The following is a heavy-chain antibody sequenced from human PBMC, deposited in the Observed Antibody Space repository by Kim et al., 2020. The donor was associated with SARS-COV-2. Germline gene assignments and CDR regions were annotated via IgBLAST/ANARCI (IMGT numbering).Heavy chain of an antibody. J-gene: IGHJ2*01. CDR3: ARTYYDILTGYSYWHFDL. CDR2: IFHSGST. D-gene: IGHD3-9*01. CDR1: GGSISNNNYH. Sequence: SETLSLTCSVSGGSISNNNYHWGWIRQPPGMGLEWIGSIFHSGSTSYNPSLNSRVTISVDTSKNQFSLKLSSVTAADTAFYYCARTYYDILTGYSYWHFDLWGRGTLVTVSS. V-gene: IGHV4-39*01.